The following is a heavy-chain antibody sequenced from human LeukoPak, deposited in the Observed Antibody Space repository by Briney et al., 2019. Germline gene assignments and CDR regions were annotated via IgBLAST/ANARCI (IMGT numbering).Heavy chain of an antibody. CDR3: ARDAAPKYGMDV. Sequence: ASVKVSCKASGYTFTSNGISWMRQAPGQGLEWMGWISGYNGNTNYAQKFQGRVTVTADKSTSTAYMELSSLRSEDTAVYYCARDAAPKYGMDVWGQGTTVTVSS. CDR1: GYTFTSNG. V-gene: IGHV1-18*01. CDR2: ISGYNGNT. J-gene: IGHJ6*02.